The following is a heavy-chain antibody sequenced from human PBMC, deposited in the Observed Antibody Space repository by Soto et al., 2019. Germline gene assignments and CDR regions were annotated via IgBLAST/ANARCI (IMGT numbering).Heavy chain of an antibody. V-gene: IGHV2-5*01. CDR2: IYWNDDK. D-gene: IGHD6-13*01. CDR3: AHRHGSSWCAPPWFDP. Sequence: SGPTLVNPTQTLTLTCTFSGFSLSTSGVGVGWIRQPPGKALEWLALIYWNDDKRYSPSLKSRLTITKDTSKNQVVLTMTNMDPVDTATYYCAHRHGSSWCAPPWFDPWGQGTLVTVSS. CDR1: GFSLSTSGVG. J-gene: IGHJ5*02.